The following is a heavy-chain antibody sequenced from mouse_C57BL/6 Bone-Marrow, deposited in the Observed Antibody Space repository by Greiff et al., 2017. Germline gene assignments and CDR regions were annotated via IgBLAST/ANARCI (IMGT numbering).Heavy chain of an antibody. CDR1: GYTFTDYN. J-gene: IGHJ1*03. V-gene: IGHV1-18*01. D-gene: IGHD2-5*01. CDR2: INPNNGGT. Sequence: VQLQQSGPELVKPGASVKIPCKASGYTFTDYNMDWVKQSHGKSLEWIGDINPNNGGTIYNQKFKGKATLTVDKSSSTAYMELRSLTSEDTAVYYCARACYSNYPDWYFDVCGTGTTVTVSS. CDR3: ARACYSNYPDWYFDV.